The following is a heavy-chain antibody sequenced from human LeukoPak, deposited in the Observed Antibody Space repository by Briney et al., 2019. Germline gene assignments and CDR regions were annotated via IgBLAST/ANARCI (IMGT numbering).Heavy chain of an antibody. Sequence: PGGSLRLSCAASGFTFSNHAMSWVRQAPGKGLEWGSVISGSGPTTFYADSVKGRFTISRDNSKNTLYLQMNSLTADGSAVYCCARVEGYYGSGSSFGNWFDPWGQGTVVTVSS. CDR2: ISGSGPTT. D-gene: IGHD3-10*01. CDR1: GFTFSNHA. J-gene: IGHJ5*02. V-gene: IGHV3-23*01. CDR3: ARVEGYYGSGSSFGNWFDP.